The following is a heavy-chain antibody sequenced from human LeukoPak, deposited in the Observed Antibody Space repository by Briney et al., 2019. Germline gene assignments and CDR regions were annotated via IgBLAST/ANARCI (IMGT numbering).Heavy chain of an antibody. V-gene: IGHV3-23*01. CDR3: AKESGYDVDFDY. CDR2: ISGSGDST. Sequence: QPGRSLRLSCAASGSTFTSHAMSWVRQAPGKGLEWVSIISGSGDSTYYADSVKGRFTISRDNSKNTLYLQMNSLRADDTAVYYCAKESGYDVDFDYWGQGTLVTVSS. J-gene: IGHJ4*02. CDR1: GSTFTSHA. D-gene: IGHD5-12*01.